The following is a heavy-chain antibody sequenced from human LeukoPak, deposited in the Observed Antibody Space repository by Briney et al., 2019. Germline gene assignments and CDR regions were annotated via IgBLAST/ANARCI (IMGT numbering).Heavy chain of an antibody. J-gene: IGHJ4*02. CDR3: ATSRTAMVSGPEYYFDY. CDR1: GYTLTELS. CDR2: FDPEDGET. D-gene: IGHD5-18*01. Sequence: ASVKVSRKVSGYTLTELSMHWVRQAPGKGLEWMGGFDPEDGETIYAQKFQGRVTMTEDTSTDTAYMELSSLRSEDTAVYYCATSRTAMVSGPEYYFDYWGQGTLVTVSS. V-gene: IGHV1-24*01.